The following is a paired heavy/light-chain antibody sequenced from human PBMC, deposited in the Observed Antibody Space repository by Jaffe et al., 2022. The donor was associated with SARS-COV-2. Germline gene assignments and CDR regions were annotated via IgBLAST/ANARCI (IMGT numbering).Heavy chain of an antibody. V-gene: IGHV1-46*01. CDR1: GYTFTAYW. D-gene: IGHD6-19*01. J-gene: IGHJ5*02. Sequence: QVQLVQSGAEVKKPGASVNVSCRASGYTFTAYWIHWVRQAPGQGFEWMGIINSSGGSTSYAQKFQGRVTMTRDTSTSTVYMELSSLRSEDTAVYYCAREMRIGAAGTDNWFDPWGQGTLVTVSS. CDR2: INSSGGST. CDR3: AREMRIGAAGTDNWFDP.
Light chain of an antibody. CDR1: SPNIGSNT. Sequence: QSVLTQPPSASGTPGQRVTISCSGSSPNIGSNTVNWYQQLPGTAPKVLICSDNQRPSGVPDRFSGSKSGTSASLAISGLQSEDEADYYCAAWDDSLNGPVFGGGTKLTVL. V-gene: IGLV1-44*01. CDR3: AAWDDSLNGPV. J-gene: IGLJ2*01. CDR2: SDN.